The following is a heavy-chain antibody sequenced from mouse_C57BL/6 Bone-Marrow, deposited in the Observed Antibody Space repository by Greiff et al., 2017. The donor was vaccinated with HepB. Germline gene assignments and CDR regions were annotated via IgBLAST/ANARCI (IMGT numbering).Heavy chain of an antibody. CDR1: GYTFTSYW. D-gene: IGHD1-1*01. CDR3: ARRTTVVAHYAMDY. J-gene: IGHJ4*01. V-gene: IGHV1-61*01. Sequence: QVQLKQPGAELVRPGSSVKLSCKASGYTFTSYWMDWVKQRPGQGLEWIGNIYPSDSETHYNQKFKDKATLTVDKSSSTAYMQLSSLTSEDSAVYYCARRTTVVAHYAMDYWGQGTSVTVSS. CDR2: IYPSDSET.